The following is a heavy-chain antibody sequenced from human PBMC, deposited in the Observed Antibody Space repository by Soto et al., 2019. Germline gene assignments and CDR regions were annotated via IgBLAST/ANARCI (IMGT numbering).Heavy chain of an antibody. CDR1: GYTFTSYG. J-gene: IGHJ6*02. CDR2: ISTYNGNT. Sequence: QVQLVQSEAEVKKPGASVKVSCKPSGYTFTSYGISWVRQAPGQGLEWMGWISTYNGNTNYAQNLQGRVTMTTDTSTTTAYTELRSLRSDDTAVYYCARDGGSYFYGMDVWGQGTTVTVSS. D-gene: IGHD1-26*01. V-gene: IGHV1-18*01. CDR3: ARDGGSYFYGMDV.